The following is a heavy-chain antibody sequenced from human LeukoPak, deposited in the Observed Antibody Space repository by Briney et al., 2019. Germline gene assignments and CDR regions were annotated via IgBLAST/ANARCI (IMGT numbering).Heavy chain of an antibody. J-gene: IGHJ4*02. CDR1: GYTFTDAF. Sequence: SVTVSCTASGYTFTDAFIDWVRHAPGQGLDWMGLINPNSGGTKYAQKFQGRVTMPRDTSITTAYMELSRLGSDDTAVYYCARLRPDEHWGQGTLVTVSS. CDR2: INPNSGGT. V-gene: IGHV1-2*02. CDR3: ARLRPDEH.